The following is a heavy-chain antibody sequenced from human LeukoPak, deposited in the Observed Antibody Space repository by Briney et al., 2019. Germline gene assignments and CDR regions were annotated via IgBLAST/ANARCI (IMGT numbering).Heavy chain of an antibody. D-gene: IGHD6-13*01. Sequence: GGSLRLSCAASGFTFSSYAMHWVRQAPGKGLEWVAVISYDGSNKYYADSVKGRFTISRDNSKNTLYLQMNSLRAEDTAVYYCARGYSSSWTLATEDYWGQGTLVTVSS. CDR3: ARGYSSSWTLATEDY. CDR2: ISYDGSNK. CDR1: GFTFSSYA. J-gene: IGHJ4*02. V-gene: IGHV3-30*14.